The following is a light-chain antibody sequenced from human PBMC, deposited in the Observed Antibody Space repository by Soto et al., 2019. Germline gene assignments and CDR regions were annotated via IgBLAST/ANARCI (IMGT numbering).Light chain of an antibody. CDR3: QQYGSSPPT. CDR1: QSVSSSY. V-gene: IGKV3-20*01. Sequence: EIVLTQSPATLSLSTGERATLSCRASQSVSSSYLAWYQQKPGQAPRLLIYGASSRATGIPDRFSGSGSGTDFTLTISRLEPEDIAVYYCQQYGSSPPTFGQSTKV. CDR2: GAS. J-gene: IGKJ1*01.